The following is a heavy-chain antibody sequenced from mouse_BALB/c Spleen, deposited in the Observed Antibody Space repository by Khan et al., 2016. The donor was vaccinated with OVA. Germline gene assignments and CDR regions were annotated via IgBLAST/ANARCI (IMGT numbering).Heavy chain of an antibody. Sequence: VQLQQSGPELVRPGASVKISCKASGYSFTGYFMNWVMQSHGKSLEWIGRINPHIGETFYNQRFKDKATLTVDASSSTVYMELRSLTSEDSAVYYCTRIYRSDFDYWGQGTTLTVSS. J-gene: IGHJ2*01. V-gene: IGHV1-20*01. D-gene: IGHD1-1*01. CDR2: INPHIGET. CDR3: TRIYRSDFDY. CDR1: GYSFTGYF.